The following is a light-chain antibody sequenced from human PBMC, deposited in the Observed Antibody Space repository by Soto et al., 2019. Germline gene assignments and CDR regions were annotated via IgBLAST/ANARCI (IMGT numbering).Light chain of an antibody. CDR2: GAS. Sequence: EIVMTQSAATLSVSPGERATLSCRASQSVRSNLAWYQQKPGQAPRLLIYGASTRATGIPARFSGSGSGTEFTLTISSLQSEDFAVYYGQQYNNWPPWTFGQENKVEIK. CDR3: QQYNNWPPWT. J-gene: IGKJ1*01. CDR1: QSVRSN. V-gene: IGKV3-15*01.